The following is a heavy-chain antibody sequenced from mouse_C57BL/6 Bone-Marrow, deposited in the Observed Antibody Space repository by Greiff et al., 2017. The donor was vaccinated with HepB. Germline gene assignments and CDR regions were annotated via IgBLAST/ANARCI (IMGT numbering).Heavy chain of an antibody. J-gene: IGHJ2*01. CDR2: IRSKSNNYAT. CDR3: VRGAYSNYLYYFDY. D-gene: IGHD2-5*01. V-gene: IGHV10-1*01. Sequence: EVHLVESGGGLVQPKGSLKLSCAASGFSFNTYAMNWVRQAPGKGLEWVARIRSKSNNYATYYADSVKDRFTISRDDSESMLYLQMNNLKTEDTAMYYCVRGAYSNYLYYFDYWGQGTTLTVSS. CDR1: GFSFNTYA.